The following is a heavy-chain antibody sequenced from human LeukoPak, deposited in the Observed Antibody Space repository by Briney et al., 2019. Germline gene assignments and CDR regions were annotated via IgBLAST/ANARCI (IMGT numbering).Heavy chain of an antibody. D-gene: IGHD4-17*01. CDR1: GGSITNINYY. J-gene: IGHJ1*01. V-gene: IGHV4-39*07. Sequence: SETLSLTCTVSGGSITNINYYWGWIRQPPGKGLEWIGSIYYSGSTYYNPSLKSRVTISITSNNQFSLKLNSVTAADTAVYYCARGDNDYGDYEYFQHWGQGTLVTVSS. CDR2: IYYSGST. CDR3: ARGDNDYGDYEYFQH.